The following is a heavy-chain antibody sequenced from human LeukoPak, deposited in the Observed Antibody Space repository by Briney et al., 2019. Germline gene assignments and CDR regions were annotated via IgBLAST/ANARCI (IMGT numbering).Heavy chain of an antibody. CDR1: GFTFSSYS. J-gene: IGHJ4*02. V-gene: IGHV3-21*04. D-gene: IGHD6-19*01. Sequence: GGSLRLSCAASGFTFSSYSMNWVRQAPGKGLEWVSSISSSSSYIYYADSVKGRFTISRDNAKNSLYLQMNSLRAEDTAVYYCAKDLEPQWLVPADYWGQGTLVTVSS. CDR3: AKDLEPQWLVPADY. CDR2: ISSSSSYI.